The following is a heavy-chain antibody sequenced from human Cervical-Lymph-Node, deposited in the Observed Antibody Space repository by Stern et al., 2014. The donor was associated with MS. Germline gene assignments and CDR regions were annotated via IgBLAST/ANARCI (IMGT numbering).Heavy chain of an antibody. Sequence: VQLVQSGAEVKKPGESLKIACKGSGYSFSSSWIDWVRQVPGKGLEWMGMIFPSDSETRYSPSFEGQVTISVDKSTSTAYLHGGSLKASDTGKYYCGREVAMTAGLLGFWGQGTQVIVS. V-gene: IGHV5-51*01. CDR2: IFPSDSET. CDR1: GYSFSSSW. D-gene: IGHD3-22*01. J-gene: IGHJ4*02. CDR3: GREVAMTAGLLGF.